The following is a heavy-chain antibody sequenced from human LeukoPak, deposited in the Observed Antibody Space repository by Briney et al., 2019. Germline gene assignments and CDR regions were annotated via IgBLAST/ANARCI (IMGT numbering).Heavy chain of an antibody. V-gene: IGHV4-59*01. CDR1: GGSISTYY. CDR3: ARTPWVGYFDY. CDR2: IYYSGST. J-gene: IGHJ4*02. Sequence: PSETLSLTCTVGGSISTYYWSWIWQPPGKGLEWIGYIYYSGSTNYNPSLKSRVTISVDTSNNQFSLKLSSVTAADTAVYYCARTPWVGYFDYWGQGTLVTVSS. D-gene: IGHD1-26*01.